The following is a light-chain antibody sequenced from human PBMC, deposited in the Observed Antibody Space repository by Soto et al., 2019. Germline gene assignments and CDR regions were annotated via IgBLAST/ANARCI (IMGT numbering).Light chain of an antibody. CDR3: QQRSNWPPRFT. Sequence: EIVLTQSPATLSLSPGERATLSCRASQSVSSYLSWYQQKHGQAPRLLIYDASNRATGIPARFSGSGSGTDFTLTISSLEPEDFAVYYCQQRSNWPPRFTFGPGTKVDIK. CDR2: DAS. J-gene: IGKJ3*01. V-gene: IGKV3-11*01. CDR1: QSVSSY.